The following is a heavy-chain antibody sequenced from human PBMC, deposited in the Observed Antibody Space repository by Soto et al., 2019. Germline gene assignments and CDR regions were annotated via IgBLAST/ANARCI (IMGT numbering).Heavy chain of an antibody. J-gene: IGHJ4*02. CDR2: ISAGVIDT. CDR1: GFTYNIYA. V-gene: IGHV3-23*01. CDR3: AKQFSSSTWYPFDH. Sequence: ESGEALVQPGGSLRLSCAASGFTYNIYAMSWVRQAPGKGLEWVSGISAGVIDTYYADSVKGRFTVSRDDSKNTLYLQMNSLRADDTAVYYCAKQFSSSTWYPFDHWGRGTLVTVSS. D-gene: IGHD6-13*01.